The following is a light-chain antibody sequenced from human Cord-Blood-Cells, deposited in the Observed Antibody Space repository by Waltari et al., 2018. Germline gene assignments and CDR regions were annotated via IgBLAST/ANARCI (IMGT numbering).Light chain of an antibody. V-gene: IGLV2-11*01. CDR2: DVS. J-gene: IGLJ1*01. CDR3: CSYAGSYTHYV. Sequence: QSALTQPRSVSGSPGQSVTISCTGTSSDVGGSNYVSCYQQHPGKAPKLMIYDVSKRPSGVPDRFSGSKSGNTASLTISGLQAEDEADYYCCSYAGSYTHYVFGTGTKVTVL. CDR1: SSDVGGSNY.